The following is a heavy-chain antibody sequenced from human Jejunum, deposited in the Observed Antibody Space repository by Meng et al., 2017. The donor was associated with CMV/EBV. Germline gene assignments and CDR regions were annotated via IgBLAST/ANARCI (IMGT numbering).Heavy chain of an antibody. D-gene: IGHD3-10*01. V-gene: IGHV3-7*01. CDR1: GFTLSNNW. CDR2: IKADGTQE. CDR3: VKGGHLGDY. J-gene: IGHJ4*02. Sequence: SWAASGFTLSNNWMFWVRQAPGKGLEWVANIKADGTQEHYADSVKGRFTISRDNAKNTLYLQMNTLRAEDTAVYYCVKGGHLGDYWGQGTLVTVSS.